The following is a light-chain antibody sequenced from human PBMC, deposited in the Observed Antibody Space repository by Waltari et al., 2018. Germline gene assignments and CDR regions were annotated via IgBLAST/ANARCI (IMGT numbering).Light chain of an antibody. Sequence: HSALTQPASAYGSPGQSITISCTGPRSDVGGYDFVSWDRQHPGKAPKVIIFDVTQRPSGISDRFSGSKSGNTASLTISGLQADDEADYYCASYTADSTYVFGSGTTVTV. V-gene: IGLV2-14*03. CDR2: DVT. CDR3: ASYTADSTYV. CDR1: RSDVGGYDF. J-gene: IGLJ1*01.